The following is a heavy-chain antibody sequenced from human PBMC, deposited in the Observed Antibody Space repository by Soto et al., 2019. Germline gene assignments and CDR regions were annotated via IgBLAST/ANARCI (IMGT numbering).Heavy chain of an antibody. CDR1: GDAMSSNY. CDR3: ARAMGDWGTYYYYYGMDV. J-gene: IGHJ6*02. Sequence: QVQLQESGPGLVRPSETLSLTCTVSGDAMSSNYWSWIRQPPGKGLEWIGYVYYAGATSYNPSLKSRFTISVDTSKNQFSLKLSSVTAADTAVYYCARAMGDWGTYYYYYGMDVWGQGTTVTVSS. CDR2: VYYAGAT. D-gene: IGHD3-16*01. V-gene: IGHV4-59*01.